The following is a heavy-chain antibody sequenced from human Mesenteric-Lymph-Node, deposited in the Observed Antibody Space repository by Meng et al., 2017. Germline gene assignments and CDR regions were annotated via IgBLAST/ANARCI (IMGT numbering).Heavy chain of an antibody. V-gene: IGHV3-66*01. CDR1: GFTVSSSY. CDR2: IYSGGYT. CDR3: AKGRLNKDFDY. Sequence: EVQLLESGGGLVQPGGSLRLSCAASGFTVSSSYMSWVRQAPGKGLEWVSDIYSGGYTYYADFVNGRFTISTDNSRNTLYLQLNSLRAEDTALYYCAKGRLNKDFDYWGQGTQVTVSS. D-gene: IGHD1/OR15-1a*01. J-gene: IGHJ4*02.